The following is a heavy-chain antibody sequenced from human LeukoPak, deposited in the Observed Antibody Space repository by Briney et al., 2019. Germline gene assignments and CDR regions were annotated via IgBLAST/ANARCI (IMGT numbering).Heavy chain of an antibody. D-gene: IGHD2-2*01. CDR1: GGSISSYY. V-gene: IGHV4-59*08. J-gene: IGHJ3*02. CDR2: IFYSGGS. Sequence: PSETLSLTCTVSGGSISSYYWTWIRQPPGKGLEWIGYIFYSGGSNYNPSLKSRVTISVDTSKNHFSLKLGSVTAADTAVYYCARLGSTFDIWGQGTMVTVSS. CDR3: ARLGSTFDI.